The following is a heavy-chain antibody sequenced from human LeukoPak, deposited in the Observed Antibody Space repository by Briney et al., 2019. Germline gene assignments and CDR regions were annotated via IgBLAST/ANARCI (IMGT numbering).Heavy chain of an antibody. CDR1: GYTFTSYG. D-gene: IGHD1-1*01. V-gene: IGHV1-18*01. CDR2: ISAYNGNT. CDR3: ARGMPNSQLGYFDY. Sequence: ASVNVSCKSSGYTFTSYGISWVRQAPGQGLEWMGWISAYNGNTNYAQKLQGRVTMTTDTSTSTAYMELRSLRSDDTAVYYCARGMPNSQLGYFDYWGQGTLVTVSS. J-gene: IGHJ4*02.